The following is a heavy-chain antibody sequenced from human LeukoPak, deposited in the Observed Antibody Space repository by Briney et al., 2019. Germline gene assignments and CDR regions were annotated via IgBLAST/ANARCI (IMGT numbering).Heavy chain of an antibody. CDR3: ARVGGSYYGSDY. CDR2: IYYSGST. J-gene: IGHJ4*02. V-gene: IGHV4-30-4*01. Sequence: SETLSLTCTVSGVSISSGDYYWSWIRQPPGKGLEWIGYIYYSGSTYYNPSLKSRVTISVDTSKNQFSLKLSSVTAADTAVYYCARVGGSYYGSDYWGQGTLVTVSS. CDR1: GVSISSGDYY. D-gene: IGHD1-26*01.